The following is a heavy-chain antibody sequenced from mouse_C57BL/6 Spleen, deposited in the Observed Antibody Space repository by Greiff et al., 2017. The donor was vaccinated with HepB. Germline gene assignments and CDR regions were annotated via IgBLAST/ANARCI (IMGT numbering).Heavy chain of an antibody. CDR2: ISSGSSTI. CDR1: GFTFSDYG. J-gene: IGHJ4*01. D-gene: IGHD2-1*01. Sequence: EVQLVESGGGLVKPGGSLKLSCAASGFTFSDYGMHWVRQAPEKGLEWVAYISSGSSTIYYADTVKGRFTISRDNAKNTLFLQMTSLRSEDTAMYYCASSGIYYGNSNYYAMDYWGQGTSVTVSS. CDR3: ASSGIYYGNSNYYAMDY. V-gene: IGHV5-17*01.